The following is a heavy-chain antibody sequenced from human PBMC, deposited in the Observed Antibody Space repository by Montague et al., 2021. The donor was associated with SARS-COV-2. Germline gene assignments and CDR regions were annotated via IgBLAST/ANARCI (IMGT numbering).Heavy chain of an antibody. V-gene: IGHV4-61*02. CDR3: ARQEYYYDSSGYGRMDWFDP. J-gene: IGHJ5*02. CDR2: IYTSGST. Sequence: TLSLTCTVSGDSVSSEIYYWSWIRQPAGKGLEWIGRIYTSGSTNYNPSLRSRVTISVDTSKNQFSLRLSSVTAADTAVYYCARQEYYYDSSGYGRMDWFDPWGQGTLVTVSS. D-gene: IGHD3-22*01. CDR1: GDSVSSEIYY.